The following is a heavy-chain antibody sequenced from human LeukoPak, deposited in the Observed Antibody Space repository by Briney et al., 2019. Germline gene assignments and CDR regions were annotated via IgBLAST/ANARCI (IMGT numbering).Heavy chain of an antibody. V-gene: IGHV1-69*10. CDR1: GYTFTGYY. CDR2: IIPIFGIA. CDR3: ASHPLLGMATIGRTFDY. D-gene: IGHD5-24*01. Sequence: ASVKVSCKASGYTFTGYYMHWVRQAPGQGLEWMGWIIPIFGIANYAQKFQGRVTITADKSTSTAYMELSSLRSEDTAVYYCASHPLLGMATIGRTFDYWGQGTLVTVSS. J-gene: IGHJ4*02.